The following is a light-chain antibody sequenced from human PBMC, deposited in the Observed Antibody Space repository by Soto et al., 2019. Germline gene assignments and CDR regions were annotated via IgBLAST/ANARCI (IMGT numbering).Light chain of an antibody. CDR3: CSYAGSYTYV. V-gene: IGLV2-11*01. CDR2: DVS. Sequence: QSVLTQPASVSGPPGQSVTISCTGTSSDVGGYNYVSWYQQHPGKAPKLIMYDVSKRPSGVPDRFSGSKSGKTASLTISGLQAEDEAEYYCCSYAGSYTYVFGTETKLTVL. J-gene: IGLJ1*01. CDR1: SSDVGGYNY.